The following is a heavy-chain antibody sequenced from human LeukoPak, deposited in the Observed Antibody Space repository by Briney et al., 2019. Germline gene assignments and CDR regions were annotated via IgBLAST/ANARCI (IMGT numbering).Heavy chain of an antibody. V-gene: IGHV3-15*01. Sequence: GGSLRLSCAASGFTFSNAWMSWVRQAPGKGLEWVGRIKSKTDGGTTDYAAPVKGRFTISRDDSKNTLYLQMNSLKTEDTAVYYCTTDQFDYGGNDYWGQGTLVTVSS. J-gene: IGHJ4*02. CDR3: TTDQFDYGGNDY. CDR1: GFTFSNAW. CDR2: IKSKTDGGTT. D-gene: IGHD4-23*01.